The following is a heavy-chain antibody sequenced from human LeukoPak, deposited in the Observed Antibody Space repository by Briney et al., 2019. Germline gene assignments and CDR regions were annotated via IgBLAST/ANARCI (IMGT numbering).Heavy chain of an antibody. Sequence: ASVKVSCKASGYTFTTYNINWVRQAPGQGLEWMGWISGYNGNTNYAQKLQGRVTMTTDTSTSTAYMELRSLKSDDTAVYYCARGVQYYDILTGYYPNYFDYWGQGTLVTISS. V-gene: IGHV1-18*01. J-gene: IGHJ4*02. CDR1: GYTFTTYN. CDR2: ISGYNGNT. CDR3: ARGVQYYDILTGYYPNYFDY. D-gene: IGHD3-9*01.